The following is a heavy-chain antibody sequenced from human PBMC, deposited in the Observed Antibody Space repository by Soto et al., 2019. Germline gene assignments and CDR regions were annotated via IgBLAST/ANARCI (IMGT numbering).Heavy chain of an antibody. CDR3: ARLRYCSGGSCYLRRANFDY. D-gene: IGHD2-15*01. CDR1: GGSFSGYY. V-gene: IGHV4-34*01. CDR2: INHSGST. J-gene: IGHJ4*02. Sequence: PSETLSLTCAVYGGSFSGYYWSWIRQPPGKGLEWIGEINHSGSTNYNPSLKSRVTISVDTSKNQFSLKLSSVTAADTAVYYCARLRYCSGGSCYLRRANFDYWGQGTLVTV.